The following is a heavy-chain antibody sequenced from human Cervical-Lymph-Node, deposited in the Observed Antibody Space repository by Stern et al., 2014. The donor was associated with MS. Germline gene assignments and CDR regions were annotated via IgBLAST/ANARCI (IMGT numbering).Heavy chain of an antibody. D-gene: IGHD1-1*01. J-gene: IGHJ4*02. Sequence: QLQLQESGPGLVKPSETLSLTCTVSNVSIGLFYWSWIRQSPGRGLEWIGYVYYSGSTDYNPSLKSRVPMAVDTSKSQFSLKLSSLTAADTAVYYCASIQLWSKSFDYWGRGTLVTVSS. CDR1: NVSIGLFY. V-gene: IGHV4-59*01. CDR2: VYYSGST. CDR3: ASIQLWSKSFDY.